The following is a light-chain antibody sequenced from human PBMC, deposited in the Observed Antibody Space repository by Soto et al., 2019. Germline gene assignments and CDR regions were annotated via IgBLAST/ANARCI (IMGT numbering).Light chain of an antibody. V-gene: IGKV1-5*03. CDR2: KAS. CDR1: QTISSW. CDR3: QHYNRYPEA. J-gene: IGKJ1*01. Sequence: DIQMTQSPSTLFGSVGDRVTITCRASQTISSWLAWYQQKPGKAPKLLIYKASTLKSGVTSRFSGSGSGTEFTLTISSLQPDDCATYYCQHYNRYPEAFGQGTKVELK.